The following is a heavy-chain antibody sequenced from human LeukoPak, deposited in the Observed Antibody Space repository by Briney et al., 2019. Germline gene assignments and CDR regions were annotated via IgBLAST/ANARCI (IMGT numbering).Heavy chain of an antibody. Sequence: SETLSLTCAVYGGSFSGYYWSWIRQPPGKGLEWIGEINHSGSTNYNPSLKSRVTISVDTSKNQFSLKLSSVTAADTAVYYCARGADYWGQGTLVTVSS. V-gene: IGHV4-34*01. CDR1: GGSFSGYY. CDR3: ARGADY. CDR2: INHSGST. J-gene: IGHJ4*02.